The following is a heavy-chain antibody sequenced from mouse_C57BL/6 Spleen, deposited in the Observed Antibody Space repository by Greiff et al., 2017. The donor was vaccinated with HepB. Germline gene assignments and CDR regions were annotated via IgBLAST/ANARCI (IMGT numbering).Heavy chain of an antibody. D-gene: IGHD1-1*01. V-gene: IGHV14-2*01. J-gene: IGHJ2*01. CDR3: ARGFGSSYFDY. Sequence: EVQLQPSGAELVKPGASVKLSCTASGFNIKDYYMHWVKQRTEQGLEWIGRIDPEDGETKYASKFQGKATITADTSSNTAYLQLSSLTSEDTAVYYCARGFGSSYFDYWGQGTTLTVSS. CDR2: IDPEDGET. CDR1: GFNIKDYY.